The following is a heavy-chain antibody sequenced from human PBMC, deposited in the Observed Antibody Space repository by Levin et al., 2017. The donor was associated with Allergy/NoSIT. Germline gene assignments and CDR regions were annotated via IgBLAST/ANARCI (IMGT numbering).Heavy chain of an antibody. CDR1: GFTFSTYT. J-gene: IGHJ4*02. V-gene: IGHV3-21*01. CDR3: ARRYCSSSNCFAYDY. CDR2: ISTSSSYV. D-gene: IGHD2-2*01. Sequence: GGSLRLSCAASGFTFSTYTMHWVRQAPGKGLEWVSAISTSSSYVFYADSVKGRFTISRDNAENSLFLQMNTLRADDTAVYYCARRYCSSSNCFAYDYWGQGTLVTVSS.